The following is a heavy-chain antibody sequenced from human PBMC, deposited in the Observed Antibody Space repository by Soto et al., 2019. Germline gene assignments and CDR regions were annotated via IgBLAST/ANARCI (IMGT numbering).Heavy chain of an antibody. J-gene: IGHJ4*02. CDR3: VRDSNYDLWSGYTYFDY. D-gene: IGHD3-3*01. V-gene: IGHV1-46*03. CDR1: GYTFSTYF. CDR2: INPTSGAT. Sequence: ASVKVSCKTSGYTFSTYFMHWVRRAPGQGLGWMGVINPTSGATSYSQKFQARVTMTRDTSTGTVDMELRSLTSDDTAVYYCVRDSNYDLWSGYTYFDYWGQGTLVTVSS.